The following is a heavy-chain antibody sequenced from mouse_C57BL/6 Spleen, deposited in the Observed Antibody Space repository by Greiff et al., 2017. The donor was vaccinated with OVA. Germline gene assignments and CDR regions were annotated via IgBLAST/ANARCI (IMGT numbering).Heavy chain of an antibody. CDR3: ARSSFAY. D-gene: IGHD3-1*01. J-gene: IGHJ3*01. CDR1: GYTFTDYY. Sequence: EVQLQQSGPELVKPGASVKISCKASGYTFTDYYMNWVKQSHGKSLEWIGDINPNNGGTSYNQKFKGKATLTVDKSSSTAYMELRSLTSEDSAVYCCARSSFAYWGQGTLVTVSA. V-gene: IGHV1-26*01. CDR2: INPNNGGT.